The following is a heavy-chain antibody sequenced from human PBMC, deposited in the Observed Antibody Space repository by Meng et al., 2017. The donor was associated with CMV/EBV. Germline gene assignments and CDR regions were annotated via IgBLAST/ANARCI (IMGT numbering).Heavy chain of an antibody. V-gene: IGHV1-18*01. CDR2: ISDHSRNT. J-gene: IGHJ6*02. CDR3: ARARVDDVLTGYLPQGDVYYYGMDV. CDR1: GYSFSTFG. D-gene: IGHD3-9*01. Sequence: ASVKVSCKASGYSFSTFGITWVRQAPGQGLEWMGWISDHSRNTNYARKFEGRVTMTTDASTTTAYMDLRDLRFDDTAEYYCARARVDDVLTGYLPQGDVYYYGMDVWGLGTTVTVSS.